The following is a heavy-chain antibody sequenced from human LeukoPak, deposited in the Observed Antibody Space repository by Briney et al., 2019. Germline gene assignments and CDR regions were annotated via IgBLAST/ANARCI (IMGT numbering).Heavy chain of an antibody. Sequence: GRPLRLSCAASGFTFSSYAMHWVRQAPGKGLEWVAVISYDGSNKYYADSVKGRFTISRDNSKNTLYLQMNSLRAEDTAVYYCARVVHGIDWYFDLWGRGTLVTVSS. CDR2: ISYDGSNK. D-gene: IGHD1-1*01. V-gene: IGHV3-30*04. J-gene: IGHJ2*01. CDR1: GFTFSSYA. CDR3: ARVVHGIDWYFDL.